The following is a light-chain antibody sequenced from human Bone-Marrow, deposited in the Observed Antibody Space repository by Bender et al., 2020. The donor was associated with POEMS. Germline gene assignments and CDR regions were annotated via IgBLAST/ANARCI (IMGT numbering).Light chain of an antibody. V-gene: IGLV2-8*01. Sequence: QSALTQPPSASGSPGQSVTISCTGTSSDVGGHNYVSWYQQYPGKAPKLIIHEVSQRPSGVPDRFSGSKSGNTASLTVSGLQAEDEADYYCCSFAGTNTLWVFGGGTKLTVL. J-gene: IGLJ3*02. CDR1: SSDVGGHNY. CDR3: CSFAGTNTLWV. CDR2: EVS.